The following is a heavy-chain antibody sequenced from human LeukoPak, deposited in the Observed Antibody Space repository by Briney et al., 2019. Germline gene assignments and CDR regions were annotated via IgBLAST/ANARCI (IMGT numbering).Heavy chain of an antibody. Sequence: SETLSLTCTVSGGSISSSSYYWGWIRQPPGKGLEWIGSIYYSGSTNYNPSLKSRVTISVDTSKNQFSLELSSVTAADTAVYYCARGRRTNGVCCSFDYWGQGTLVTVSS. CDR1: GGSISSSSYY. V-gene: IGHV4-39*07. CDR3: ARGRRTNGVCCSFDY. D-gene: IGHD2-8*01. CDR2: IYYSGST. J-gene: IGHJ4*02.